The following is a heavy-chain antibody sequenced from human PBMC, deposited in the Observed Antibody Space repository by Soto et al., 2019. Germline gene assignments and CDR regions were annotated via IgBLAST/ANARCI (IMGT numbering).Heavy chain of an antibody. Sequence: EVPLVESGGGLVQPGGSLRLSCAASGFTFSSYSMNWVRQATGKGLEWVSYISSSSSTIYYADSVKGRFTISRDNAKNSLYLQVNSLRAEDTAVYYCARHPERIAEIGWFDPWGQGTLVTVPS. CDR3: ARHPERIAEIGWFDP. V-gene: IGHV3-48*01. CDR2: ISSSSSTI. J-gene: IGHJ5*02. CDR1: GFTFSSYS. D-gene: IGHD6-13*01.